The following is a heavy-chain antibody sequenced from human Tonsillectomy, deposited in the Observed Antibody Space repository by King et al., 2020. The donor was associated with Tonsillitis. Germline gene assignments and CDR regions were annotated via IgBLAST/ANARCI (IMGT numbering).Heavy chain of an antibody. D-gene: IGHD6-13*01. Sequence: VQLVESGAEVKKPGASVKVSCKASGYTFTGSYMHWVRQAPGQGLEWMGWINPTSGGTKYAQKFQGRVTMTRDTSISTAYMELSRLRSDDTAMYYCAREQPSSSWDFGSWGQGTLVTVSS. J-gene: IGHJ4*02. CDR2: INPTSGGT. CDR3: AREQPSSSWDFGS. CDR1: GYTFTGSY. V-gene: IGHV1-2*02.